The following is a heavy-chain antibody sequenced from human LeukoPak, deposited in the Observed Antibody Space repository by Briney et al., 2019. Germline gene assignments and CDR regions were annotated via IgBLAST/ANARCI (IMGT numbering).Heavy chain of an antibody. CDR2: IIPIFGTA. CDR3: AREPPSSGYYGFNWFDP. D-gene: IGHD3-22*01. V-gene: IGHV1-69*05. J-gene: IGHJ5*02. Sequence: SVKVSCXASGYTFTSYDINWVRQATGQGLEWMGGIIPIFGTANYAQKFQGRVTITTDESTSTAYMELSSLRSEDTAVYYCAREPPSSGYYGFNWFDPWGQGTLVTVSS. CDR1: GYTFTSYD.